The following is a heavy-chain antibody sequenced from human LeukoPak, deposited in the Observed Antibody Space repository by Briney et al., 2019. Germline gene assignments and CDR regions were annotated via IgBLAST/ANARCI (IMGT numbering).Heavy chain of an antibody. CDR2: ISYDGSNK. V-gene: IGHV3-30*18. CDR1: GFTFSTYG. D-gene: IGHD3-3*01. CDR3: AKDLGDYDSWSGYVDY. Sequence: PGGSLRLSCAASGFTFSTYGMHWVRQAPGKGLEWAAVISYDGSNKYYADSVKGRFTISRDNSKNTLYLQMNSLRAEDTAVYYCAKDLGDYDSWSGYVDYWGQGTLVTVSS. J-gene: IGHJ4*02.